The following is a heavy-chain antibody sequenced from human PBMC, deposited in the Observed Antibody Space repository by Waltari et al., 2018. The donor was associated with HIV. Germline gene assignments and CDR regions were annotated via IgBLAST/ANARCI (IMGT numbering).Heavy chain of an antibody. J-gene: IGHJ6*02. V-gene: IGHV3-74*03. CDR3: VKDVTLTYYGVYYSGLDV. D-gene: IGHD2-21*01. CDR1: GFMFGSHG. CDR2: INRDCGVR. Sequence: EVKLVESGGSPVQPGGSLRLSCPASGFMFGSHGMPWGRQSPGKGLIGVSRINRDCGVRKYADSVKGRFTISRDNAKNTLFLEMKSLRAEDSGIYYCVKDVTLTYYGVYYSGLDVWGQGTTVTV.